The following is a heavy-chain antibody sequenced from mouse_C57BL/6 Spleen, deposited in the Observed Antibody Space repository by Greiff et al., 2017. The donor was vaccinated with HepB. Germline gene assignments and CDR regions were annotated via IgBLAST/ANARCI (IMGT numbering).Heavy chain of an antibody. CDR2: IDPSDSET. J-gene: IGHJ4*01. D-gene: IGHD3-2*02. Sequence: QVQLKQPGAELVRPGSSVKLSCKASGYTFTSYWMHWVQQRPIQGLEWIGNIDPSDSETHYNQKFKDKATLTVDKSSSTAYMQLSSLTSEDSAVYYCARQLTYAMDYWGQGTSVTVSS. CDR3: ARQLTYAMDY. CDR1: GYTFTSYW. V-gene: IGHV1-52*01.